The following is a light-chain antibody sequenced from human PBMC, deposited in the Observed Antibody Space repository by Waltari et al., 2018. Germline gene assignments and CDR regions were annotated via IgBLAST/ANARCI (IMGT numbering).Light chain of an antibody. J-gene: IGKJ1*01. CDR1: QSVSSNY. Sequence: VFTQAPGTLSLSPGERVILACRASQSVSSNYLAWYQQKPGQAPRLLIYDASNRATGIADRFSGSGSGTDFTLTISRLEPEDVAVYYCQQYGRSPWTFGQGTKVEIK. CDR2: DAS. CDR3: QQYGRSPWT. V-gene: IGKV3-20*01.